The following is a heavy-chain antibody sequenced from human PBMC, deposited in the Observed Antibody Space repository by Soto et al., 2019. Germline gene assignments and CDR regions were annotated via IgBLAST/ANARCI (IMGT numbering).Heavy chain of an antibody. CDR3: AKCDRAMGGWDYYYYGMDV. J-gene: IGHJ6*02. D-gene: IGHD3-16*01. V-gene: IGHV3-30*18. CDR1: GFTFSSYG. CDR2: ISYDGSNK. Sequence: GGSLRLSCAASGFTFSSYGMHWVSQAPGKGLERVAVISYDGSNKYYADSVKGRFTISRDASKNTLYLQMNSLRAEDTAVYYCAKCDRAMGGWDYYYYGMDVWGQGTTVTVSS.